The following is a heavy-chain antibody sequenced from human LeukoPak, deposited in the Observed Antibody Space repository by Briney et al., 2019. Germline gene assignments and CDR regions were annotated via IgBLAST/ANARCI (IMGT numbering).Heavy chain of an antibody. CDR3: ARATYDLLTGYYLDS. D-gene: IGHD3-9*01. V-gene: IGHV4-31*03. J-gene: IGHJ4*02. Sequence: TQSLTCSVSGGSITSGRYYWTWIRQYPEKGLEWIGYSYYTGSTHYEPSLKSRAAISLDKSKNQFSLNLTSATAADTAVYYCARATYDLLTGYYLDSWGQGTLVTVSS. CDR2: SYYTGST. CDR1: GGSITSGRYY.